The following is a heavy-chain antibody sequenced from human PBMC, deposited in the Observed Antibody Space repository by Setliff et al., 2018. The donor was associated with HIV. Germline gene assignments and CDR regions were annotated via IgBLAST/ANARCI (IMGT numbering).Heavy chain of an antibody. CDR2: ISTSGADT. Sequence: HPGGSLRLSCAASGFTFSSYAMSWVRQAPGKGLEWVSTISTSGADTYDAHSMKGRFTISRDNSKNTLYLQMNSLRADDTAVYYCAKVMITTTWAFDFWGQGTPVTVSS. D-gene: IGHD1-26*01. CDR3: AKVMITTTWAFDF. V-gene: IGHV3-23*01. J-gene: IGHJ4*02. CDR1: GFTFSSYA.